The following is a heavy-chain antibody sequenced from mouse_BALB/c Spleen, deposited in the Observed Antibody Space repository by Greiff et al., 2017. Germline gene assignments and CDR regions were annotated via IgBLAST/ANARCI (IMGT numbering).Heavy chain of an antibody. Sequence: EVQLVASGGGLVQPGGSRKLSCAVSGFTFSSFGMHWVRQAPEKGLEWVAYISSGSSTIYYADTVKGRFTISRDNPKKTLFLQMTSLRSEATAMYYCARAGGGGFAYWGQGTLVTVSA. J-gene: IGHJ3*01. V-gene: IGHV5-17*02. CDR2: ISSGSSTI. CDR1: GFTFSSFG. CDR3: ARAGGGGFAY.